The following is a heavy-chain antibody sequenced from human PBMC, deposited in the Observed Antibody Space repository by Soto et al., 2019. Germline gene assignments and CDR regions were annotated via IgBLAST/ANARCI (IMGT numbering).Heavy chain of an antibody. J-gene: IGHJ4*02. D-gene: IGHD3-3*01. CDR2: IYYSGST. Sequence: SETLSLTCTVSGGSISSGGYYWSWIRQHPGKGLEWIGYIYYSGSTYYNPSLKSRVTISVDTSKNQFSLKLSSVTAADTAVYYCARGSEYYDFWSGYPDLFDYWGQGTLVTVSS. V-gene: IGHV4-31*03. CDR3: ARGSEYYDFWSGYPDLFDY. CDR1: GGSISSGGYY.